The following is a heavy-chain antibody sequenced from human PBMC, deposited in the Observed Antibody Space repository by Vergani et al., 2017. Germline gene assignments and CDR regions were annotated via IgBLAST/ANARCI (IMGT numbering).Heavy chain of an antibody. J-gene: IGHJ4*02. CDR1: GFTLGDYA. Sequence: EVHLVESGGGLVQPGRSLRLSCSGSGFTLGDYAMTWVRQAPGKGLEWVSSISSSSSYIYYADSVKGRFTISRDNAKNSLYLQMSSLKAEDTAVYYCTRDRLDDSYAYFDYWGQGTLVTVSP. CDR3: TRDRLDDSYAYFDY. D-gene: IGHD3-16*01. V-gene: IGHV3-21*03. CDR2: ISSSSSYI.